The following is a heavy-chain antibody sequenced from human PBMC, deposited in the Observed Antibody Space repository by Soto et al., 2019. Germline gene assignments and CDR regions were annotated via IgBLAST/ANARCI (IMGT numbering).Heavy chain of an antibody. Sequence: PGESLKISCAASGFTVSTYWMSWVRQAPGKGLEWVANIKEDGSEKYYVDSVEGRFTISRDNAKNSLYLQMTSLRAEDTALYYCARGWGYFDSSGFPYLYAMDVWGQGTTVTVSS. CDR2: IKEDGSEK. CDR1: GFTVSTYW. D-gene: IGHD3-22*01. J-gene: IGHJ6*02. V-gene: IGHV3-7*01. CDR3: ARGWGYFDSSGFPYLYAMDV.